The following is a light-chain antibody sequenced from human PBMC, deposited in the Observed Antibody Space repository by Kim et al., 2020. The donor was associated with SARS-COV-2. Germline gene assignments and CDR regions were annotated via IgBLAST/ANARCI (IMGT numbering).Light chain of an antibody. CDR2: DVS. CDR1: SSDVGGYNF. CDR3: CSYTSSGTVV. V-gene: IGLV2-14*03. J-gene: IGLJ3*02. Sequence: QSALTQPASVSGSPGQSITISCTGTSSDVGGYNFVSWYQQHPGKAPKLMIYDVSNRPSGVSNRFSGSKSDNTASLTISGLQAEDVADYYCCSYTSSGTVVFGGGTQLTVL.